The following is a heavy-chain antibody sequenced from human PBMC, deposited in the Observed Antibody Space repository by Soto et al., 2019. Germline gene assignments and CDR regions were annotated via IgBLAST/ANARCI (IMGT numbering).Heavy chain of an antibody. Sequence: GASVKVSCKAPGYTFTNYYVQWVRQAPGQGLEWMGVIHPDGGHTTYSQKFQDRVTMTRDTFTSTIYMELSSLRSEDTAVYYCARGDNDYWGQGTLVTVSS. J-gene: IGHJ4*02. CDR1: GYTFTNYY. CDR2: IHPDGGHT. V-gene: IGHV1-46*01. CDR3: ARGDNDY.